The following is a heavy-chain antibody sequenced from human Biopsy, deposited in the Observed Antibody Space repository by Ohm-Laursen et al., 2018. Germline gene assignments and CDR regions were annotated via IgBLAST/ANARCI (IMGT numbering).Heavy chain of an antibody. CDR2: ISPYNDKT. CDR3: ARVFCTSTTCYGLLDN. J-gene: IGHJ4*02. V-gene: IGHV1-18*01. D-gene: IGHD2/OR15-2a*01. CDR1: GYTFTSYD. Sequence: ASVKVSCKVSGYTFTSYDISWVRQAPGQGLEWMGWISPYNDKTSYPPKLQDRVTMTADTSANTAHMELRSLRSDDTAVYYCARVFCTSTTCYGLLDNWGQGTVVTVSS.